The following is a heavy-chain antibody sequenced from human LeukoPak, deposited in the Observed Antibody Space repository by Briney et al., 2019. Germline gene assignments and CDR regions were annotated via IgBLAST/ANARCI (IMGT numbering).Heavy chain of an antibody. V-gene: IGHV3-30*02. CDR1: GFTFSSYG. D-gene: IGHD6-6*01. Sequence: GGSLRLSCAASGFTFSSYGMHWVRQAPGKGLEWVAFIQYDGSNKYYADSVKGRFTISRDNSKNTLYLQMNSLRAEDTAVYYCAKDVEYSSLPNFDYWGQGTLVTVSS. CDR3: AKDVEYSSLPNFDY. CDR2: IQYDGSNK. J-gene: IGHJ4*02.